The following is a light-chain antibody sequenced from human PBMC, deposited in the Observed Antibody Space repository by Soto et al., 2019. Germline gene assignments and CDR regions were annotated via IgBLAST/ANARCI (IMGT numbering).Light chain of an antibody. Sequence: QSALTQPHSVSGSPGQSVTISCTGTSSDVGGYSYVSWYQQHPGKAPQLIIYDVTERPSGLPDRFSGSKSGNTASLTISGLRDEDEADYYCCSYTGSYSYVFGIGTKLTVL. CDR2: DVT. V-gene: IGLV2-11*01. CDR1: SSDVGGYSY. J-gene: IGLJ1*01. CDR3: CSYTGSYSYV.